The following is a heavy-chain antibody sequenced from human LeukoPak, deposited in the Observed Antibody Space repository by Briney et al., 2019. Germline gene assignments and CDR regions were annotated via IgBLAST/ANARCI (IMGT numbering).Heavy chain of an antibody. D-gene: IGHD4-17*01. CDR2: INTGNGDT. CDR3: ARDHGYGANYFDY. V-gene: IGHV1-3*04. CDR1: GYTFTNYA. Sequence: ASVKVSCKASGYTFTNYAMHWVRQAPGQRLEWMGWINTGNGDTKYSQKFQGRVTITRDTSASTAYMELSSPRSEDTAVYYCARDHGYGANYFDYWGQGTLVTVSS. J-gene: IGHJ4*02.